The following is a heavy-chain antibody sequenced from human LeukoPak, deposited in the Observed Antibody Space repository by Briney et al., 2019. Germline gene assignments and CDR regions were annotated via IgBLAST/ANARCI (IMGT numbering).Heavy chain of an antibody. CDR3: ARHLGSGHGY. D-gene: IGHD6-19*01. J-gene: IGHJ4*02. CDR2: IYPGDSDT. CDR1: GYSVTSYL. V-gene: IGHV5-51*01. Sequence: GEPLKISCKGSGYSVTSYLIGWVRQMPGKGLEWIGIIYPGDSDTRYSPSFQGQVTISADNSISTASLQWSSLKASATAMYYCARHLGSGHGYWGQGTLVTVS.